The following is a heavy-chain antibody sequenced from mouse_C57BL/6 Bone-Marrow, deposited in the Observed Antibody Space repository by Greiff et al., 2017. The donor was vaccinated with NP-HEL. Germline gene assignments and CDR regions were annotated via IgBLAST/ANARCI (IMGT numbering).Heavy chain of an antibody. CDR1: GYTFTSYW. D-gene: IGHD2-4*01. CDR2: IHPNSGST. CDR3: ARLGITTRVDY. J-gene: IGHJ2*01. V-gene: IGHV1-64*01. Sequence: QVQLQQPGAELVKPGASVKLSCKASGYTFTSYWMHWVKQRPGQGLEWIGMIHPNSGSTNYNEKFKSKATLTVDKSSSTAYMQLSSLTSEDSAVYYCARLGITTRVDYWGQGTTLTVSS.